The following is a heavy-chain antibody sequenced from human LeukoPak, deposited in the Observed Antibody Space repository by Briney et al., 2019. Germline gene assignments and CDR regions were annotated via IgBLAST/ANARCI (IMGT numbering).Heavy chain of an antibody. CDR1: GFTFSSYA. D-gene: IGHD6-13*01. V-gene: IGHV3-23*01. CDR2: ISGSGGST. J-gene: IGHJ4*02. CDR3: AKDRSSSWEGFDY. Sequence: GGSLRPSCAASGFTFSSYAMSWVRQAPGKGLEWVSAISGSGGSTYYADSVKGRFTISRDNSKNTLYLQMNSLRAEDTAVYYCAKDRSSSWEGFDYWGQGTLVTVSS.